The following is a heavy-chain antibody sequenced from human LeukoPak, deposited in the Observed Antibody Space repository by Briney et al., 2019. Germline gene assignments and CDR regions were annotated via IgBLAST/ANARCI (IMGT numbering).Heavy chain of an antibody. CDR1: GDAISSYY. J-gene: IGHJ4*02. Sequence: SETLSLTCTVSGDAISSYYWSWLREPRGKGLEGIGYIYHSGNTNSNPSLKSRVTISEDPSKNEFSLKLSSVTAADTAVYYCAKHTFARPFDYWGQGTLVTVSS. CDR2: IYHSGNT. D-gene: IGHD6-6*01. CDR3: AKHTFARPFDY. V-gene: IGHV4-59*08.